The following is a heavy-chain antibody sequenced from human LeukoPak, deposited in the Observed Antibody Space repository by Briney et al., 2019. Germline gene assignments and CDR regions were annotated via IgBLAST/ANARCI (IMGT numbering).Heavy chain of an antibody. D-gene: IGHD4-23*01. CDR3: ARQTVYDGNSVY. CDR1: GYSFTNSW. Sequence: RGESLKIPCKDPGYSFTNSWIGRVRQMPGKGLGWMGIIYSGDYATKYSPSSQGQVTISADKSISTAYLQWSSLKASDTSMYYCARQTVYDGNSVYWGQGTLVTVSS. CDR2: IYSGDYAT. V-gene: IGHV5-51*01. J-gene: IGHJ4*02.